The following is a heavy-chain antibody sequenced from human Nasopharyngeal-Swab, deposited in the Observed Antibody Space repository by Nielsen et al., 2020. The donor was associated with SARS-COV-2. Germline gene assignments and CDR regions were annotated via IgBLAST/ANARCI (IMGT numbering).Heavy chain of an antibody. D-gene: IGHD3-22*01. CDR1: GFTFTSSA. Sequence: SVKVSCKASGFTFTSSAVQCVRQARGQRLEWIGWIVVGSGNTNYAQKFQERVTITRDMSTSTAYMELSSLRSEDTAVYYCAAAASYDSSGYYSDYWGQGTLVTVSS. CDR3: AAAASYDSSGYYSDY. CDR2: IVVGSGNT. J-gene: IGHJ4*02. V-gene: IGHV1-58*01.